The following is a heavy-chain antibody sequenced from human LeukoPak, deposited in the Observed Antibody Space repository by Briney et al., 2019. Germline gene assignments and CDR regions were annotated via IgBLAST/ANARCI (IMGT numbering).Heavy chain of an antibody. J-gene: IGHJ4*02. V-gene: IGHV3-9*01. Sequence: QPGRSLRLSCAASGFTFDDYAMHWVRQAPGKGLEWVSGISWNSGSIGYADSVKGRFTISRDNAKNSLYLQMNSLRAEDTALYYCAKGGSVWPEAFDYWGQGTLVTVSS. CDR2: ISWNSGSI. CDR1: GFTFDDYA. D-gene: IGHD6-19*01. CDR3: AKGGSVWPEAFDY.